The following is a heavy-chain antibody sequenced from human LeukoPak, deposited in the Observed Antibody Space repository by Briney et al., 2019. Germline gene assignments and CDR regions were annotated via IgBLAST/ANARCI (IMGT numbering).Heavy chain of an antibody. J-gene: IGHJ2*01. CDR2: LYSGSDT. CDR1: GFSVSLNY. V-gene: IGHV3-53*01. CDR3: ARVGDHFHWYLDL. Sequence: PGGSLRLSSAASGFSVSLNYMNWVRQAPGKGLEWVSILYSGSDTYYADSVEGRFTISRDSSKNMLFLHMNSLRAEDTAVYYCARVGDHFHWYLDLWGRGTLVTVSS. D-gene: IGHD3-3*02.